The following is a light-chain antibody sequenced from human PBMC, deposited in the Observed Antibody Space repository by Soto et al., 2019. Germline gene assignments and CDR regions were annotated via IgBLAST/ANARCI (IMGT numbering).Light chain of an antibody. J-gene: IGLJ3*02. CDR2: EVS. Sequence: QSVLTQPASVSGSPGQSITISCTGTSSDVGGYKFVSWYQQHPGKAPKLMIYEVSNRPSGVSNRFSGSKSDNTASLTISGLQAEDEADYYCSSYTTSSTRVFGGGTKLTVL. CDR3: SSYTTSSTRV. CDR1: SSDVGGYKF. V-gene: IGLV2-14*01.